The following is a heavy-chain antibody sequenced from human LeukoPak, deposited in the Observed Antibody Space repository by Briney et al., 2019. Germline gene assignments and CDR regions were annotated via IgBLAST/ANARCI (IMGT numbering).Heavy chain of an antibody. CDR2: IYYSGST. CDR3: ARGVSGSYFSPD. D-gene: IGHD1-26*01. V-gene: IGHV4-30-4*01. CDR1: GGSISSGDYY. Sequence: SQTLSLTCTVSGGSISSGDYYWSWIRQPPGKGLEWIGYIYYSGSTYYNPSLKSRVTISVGTSKNQFSLKLSSVTAADTAVYYCARGVSGSYFSPDWGQGTLVTVSS. J-gene: IGHJ4*02.